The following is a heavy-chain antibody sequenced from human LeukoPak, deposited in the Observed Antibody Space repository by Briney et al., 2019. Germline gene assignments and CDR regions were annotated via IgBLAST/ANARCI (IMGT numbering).Heavy chain of an antibody. Sequence: KASETLSLTCAVSGGSISSSTWWSWVRQPPGKGLEWIGEIHRSGSTYYNPSLESRLTMSLDKSKNQFSLNLYSMAAADTAVYFCATGGSSWNEYWGQGTLVTVSS. D-gene: IGHD6-13*01. V-gene: IGHV4-4*02. J-gene: IGHJ4*02. CDR3: ATGGSSWNEY. CDR1: GGSISSSTW. CDR2: IHRSGST.